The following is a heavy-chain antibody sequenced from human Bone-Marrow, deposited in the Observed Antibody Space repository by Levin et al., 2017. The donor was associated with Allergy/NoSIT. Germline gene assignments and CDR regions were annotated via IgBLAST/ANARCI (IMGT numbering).Heavy chain of an antibody. CDR1: GYTFTSYD. Sequence: GGSLRLSCKASGYTFTSYDIHWVRQATGQGLEWMGWMNPSSGNTGYSQKFQGRVTMTRNTSISTAYMELSSLRSEDTAVFYCARMTAGDSEEDYWGQGTLVTVSS. J-gene: IGHJ4*02. V-gene: IGHV1-8*01. CDR3: ARMTAGDSEEDY. D-gene: IGHD3-16*01. CDR2: MNPSSGNT.